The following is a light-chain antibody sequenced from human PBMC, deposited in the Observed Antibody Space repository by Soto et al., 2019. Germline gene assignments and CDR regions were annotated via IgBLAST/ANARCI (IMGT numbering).Light chain of an antibody. CDR2: DVY. J-gene: IGLJ3*02. Sequence: QSALTQPRSVSGSPGQSVTISCTGTNGDIANYNFVSWYQQHPGKAPKVMIYDVYKRPSGVPDRVSGSKSGHTASLTISGLQAEDEADYYCCSYPGSHTWVFGGGTKLTVL. CDR3: CSYPGSHTWV. V-gene: IGLV2-11*01. CDR1: NGDIANYNF.